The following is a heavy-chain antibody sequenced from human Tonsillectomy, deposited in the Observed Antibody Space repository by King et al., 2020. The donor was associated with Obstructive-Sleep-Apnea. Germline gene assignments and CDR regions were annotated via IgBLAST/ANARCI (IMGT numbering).Heavy chain of an antibody. V-gene: IGHV5-10-1*01. CDR1: GYSFTSYW. Sequence: QLVQSGAEVKKPGESLRISCKGSGYSFTSYWISWVRQMPGKGLEWMGRIDPSDSYTNYSPSFQGHVTISADKSISTAYLQWSSLKASDTAMYYCARHFRYHDSSGYYLSYYYGMDVWGQGTTVTVSS. CDR2: IDPSDSYT. CDR3: ARHFRYHDSSGYYLSYYYGMDV. J-gene: IGHJ6*02. D-gene: IGHD3-22*01.